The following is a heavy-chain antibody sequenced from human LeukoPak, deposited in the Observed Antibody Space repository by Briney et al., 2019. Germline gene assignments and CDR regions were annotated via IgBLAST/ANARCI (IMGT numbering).Heavy chain of an antibody. J-gene: IGHJ4*02. D-gene: IGHD6-13*01. CDR3: ARHPGGISWSHFDY. CDR1: ADSFTGYW. V-gene: IGHV5-51*01. CDR2: IFPGDSDT. Sequence: GESLKISCKGSADSFTGYWIGWVRQMPGKGLEWMGIIFPGDSDTIYSPSFQGQVTISADKSISTAYLQWSSLKASDTAMYYCARHPGGISWSHFDYWGQGTLVTVSS.